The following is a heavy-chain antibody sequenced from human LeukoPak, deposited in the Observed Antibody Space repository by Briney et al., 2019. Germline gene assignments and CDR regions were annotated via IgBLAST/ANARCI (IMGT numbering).Heavy chain of an antibody. CDR2: VNPDGSNT. CDR1: AFAFSSYY. J-gene: IGHJ3*01. CDR3: ARDDSGPQAFDL. Sequence: GGSRRLSCAASAFAFSSYYMHWVRQAPGEGLVWVSYVNPDGSNTNYADSVKGRFTISRDNAKNTLYLQMNSLRAEDTAMYYCARDDSGPQAFDLWGQGTMVTVSS. D-gene: IGHD6-25*01. V-gene: IGHV3-74*01.